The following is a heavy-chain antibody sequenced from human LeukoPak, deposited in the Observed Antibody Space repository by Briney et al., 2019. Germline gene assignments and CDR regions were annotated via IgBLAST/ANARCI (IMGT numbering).Heavy chain of an antibody. CDR1: GFTFSSYW. CDR3: AKGIVGATRKINFFDY. CDR2: IDSDGSTT. D-gene: IGHD1-26*01. V-gene: IGHV3-74*01. J-gene: IGHJ4*02. Sequence: GGSLRLSCAASGFTFSSYWMHWVRQAPGKGLVRVSRIDSDGSTTSYADSVKGRFTISRDNAKNTLYLQMNSLRAEDTAVYYCAKGIVGATRKINFFDYWGQGTLVTVSS.